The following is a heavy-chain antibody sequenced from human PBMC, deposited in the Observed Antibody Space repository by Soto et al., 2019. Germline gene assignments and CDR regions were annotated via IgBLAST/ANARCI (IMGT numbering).Heavy chain of an antibody. J-gene: IGHJ4*02. CDR3: ARGGTAAYSDY. CDR1: GGTFSSYT. CDR2: IITILGIA. V-gene: IGHV1-69*02. Sequence: QVQLVQSGAEVKKPGSSVKVSCKASGGTFSSYTISWVRQAPGQGLEWMGRIITILGIANYAQKFQGRVTITADNSTSTAYMELSSLRSEDTAVYYCARGGTAAYSDYWGQGTLVTVSS. D-gene: IGHD2-2*01.